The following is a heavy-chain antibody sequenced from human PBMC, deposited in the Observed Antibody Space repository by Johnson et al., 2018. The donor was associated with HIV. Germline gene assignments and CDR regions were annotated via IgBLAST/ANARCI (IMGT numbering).Heavy chain of an antibody. CDR1: GFTVSSNY. J-gene: IGHJ3*02. CDR2: IKQDGSEK. V-gene: IGHV3-7*01. CDR3: AGEKIRAFDI. Sequence: VQLVESGGGLVQPGGSLRLSCAASGFTVSSNYMSWVRQAPGKGLEWVANIKQDGSEKYYVDSVKGRFTISRDNAKNSLYLQMNSLRAEDTAVYYCAGEKIRAFDIWGQGTMVTVSS.